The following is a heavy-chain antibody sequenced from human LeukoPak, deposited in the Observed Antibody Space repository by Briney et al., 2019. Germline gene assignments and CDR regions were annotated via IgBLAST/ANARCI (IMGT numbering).Heavy chain of an antibody. J-gene: IGHJ6*03. D-gene: IGHD2-15*01. CDR3: ARDECSGGSCYFGPYYYYMDV. CDR1: GGTFSSYA. CDR2: IIPIFGTA. V-gene: IGHV1-69*13. Sequence: ASVKVSCKASGGTFSSYAISWVRQAPGQGREWMGGIIPIFGTASYAQKFQGRVTITADESTSTAYMELNSLRAEDTAVYYCARDECSGGSCYFGPYYYYMDVWGKGTTVTVSS.